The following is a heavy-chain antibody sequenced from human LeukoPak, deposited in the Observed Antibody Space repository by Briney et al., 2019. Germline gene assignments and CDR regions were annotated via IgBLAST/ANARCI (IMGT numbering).Heavy chain of an antibody. J-gene: IGHJ4*02. V-gene: IGHV3-48*03. CDR1: GFTFSSYE. Sequence: PGGSLRLSCAASGFTFSSYEMNWVRQAPGKGLEWVSYISSSGSTTYYADSVKGRFTISRDNSKNTLYLQMNSLRAEDTAVYYCANSEDDYGDYNFDYWGQGTLVTVSS. CDR2: ISSSGSTT. CDR3: ANSEDDYGDYNFDY. D-gene: IGHD4-17*01.